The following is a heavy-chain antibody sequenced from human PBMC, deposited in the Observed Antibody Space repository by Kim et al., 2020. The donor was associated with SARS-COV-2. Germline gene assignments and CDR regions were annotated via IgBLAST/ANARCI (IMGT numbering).Heavy chain of an antibody. Sequence: GGSLRLSCAASGFTVSSNYMSWVRQAPGKGLEWVSVIYSGGSTYYADSVRGRFTISRDNSKNTLYLQMNSLRAEDTAVYYCASLRAGTYDAFDIWGQGTMVTVSS. CDR2: IYSGGST. D-gene: IGHD4-17*01. CDR1: GFTVSSNY. J-gene: IGHJ3*02. CDR3: ASLRAGTYDAFDI. V-gene: IGHV3-53*01.